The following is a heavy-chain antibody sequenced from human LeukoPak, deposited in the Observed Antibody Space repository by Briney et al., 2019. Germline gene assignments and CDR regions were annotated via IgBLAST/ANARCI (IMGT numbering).Heavy chain of an antibody. Sequence: GGSLRLSCAASGFTFSSYGIHWVRQAPGKGLEWVAFIRYDGSNKYYADSVKGRFTISRDNSKNTLYLQMNSLRAEDTAVYYCAKWLPAEYYFDYWGQGTLVTVSS. CDR1: GFTFSSYG. J-gene: IGHJ4*02. V-gene: IGHV3-30*02. CDR2: IRYDGSNK. CDR3: AKWLPAEYYFDY. D-gene: IGHD2-2*01.